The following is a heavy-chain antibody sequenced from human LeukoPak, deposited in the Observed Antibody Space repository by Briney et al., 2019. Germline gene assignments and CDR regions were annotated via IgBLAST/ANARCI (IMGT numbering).Heavy chain of an antibody. CDR1: GFTFSSYS. J-gene: IGHJ4*02. CDR3: ARQYSSSWYTSYYFDY. D-gene: IGHD6-13*01. V-gene: IGHV3-48*04. Sequence: GGSLRLSWAASGFTFSSYSMNWVRQAPGKGLEWVSYIISSGSTIYYADSVKGRFTISRDNAKNSLYLQMNSLRAEDTAVYYCARQYSSSWYTSYYFDYWGQGTLVTVSS. CDR2: IISSGSTI.